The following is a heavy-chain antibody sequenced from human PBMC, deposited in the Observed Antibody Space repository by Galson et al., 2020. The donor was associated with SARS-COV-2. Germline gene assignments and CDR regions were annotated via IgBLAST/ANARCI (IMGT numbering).Heavy chain of an antibody. Sequence: ASVKVSCKASGYKSTNYGFTWVRQAPGQGLEWMGWISGYSGNTNYAQTVQGRVTMTTDTSTGTAYMELSSLTSDDRATYYCSMTGYSTGDYLSYSDHGGQGTLVTVSS. CDR3: SMTGYSTGDYLSYSDH. J-gene: IGHJ4*02. V-gene: IGHV1-18*01. CDR1: GYKSTNYG. CDR2: ISGYSGNT. D-gene: IGHD6-19*01.